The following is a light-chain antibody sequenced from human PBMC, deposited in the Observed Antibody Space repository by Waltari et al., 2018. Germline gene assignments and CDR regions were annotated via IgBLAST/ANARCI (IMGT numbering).Light chain of an antibody. V-gene: IGLV2-14*03. J-gene: IGLJ2*01. Sequence: QSGLTQPASVSGSPGQSITISCTGTRSDIGYYNFVSWYQQHPGKAPKLVLFDVSRWPAGVSNRFSGSKSGNTAYLTISGLQAEDEAAYYCASDTSANTVLFGGGTKVTVL. CDR2: DVS. CDR1: RSDIGYYNF. CDR3: ASDTSANTVL.